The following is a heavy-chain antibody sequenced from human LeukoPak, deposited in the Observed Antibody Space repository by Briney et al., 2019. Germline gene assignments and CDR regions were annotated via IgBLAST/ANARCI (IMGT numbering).Heavy chain of an antibody. CDR1: GFTFSSYA. D-gene: IGHD6-19*01. V-gene: IGHV3-30-3*01. J-gene: IGHJ4*02. Sequence: QAGGSLRLSCAASGFTFSSYAMHWVRQAPGKGLEWVAVISYDGGNKYYADSVKGRFTISRDNSKNTLYLQMNSLRAEDTAVYYCASLPSTSIAVAGTWFDYWGQGTLVTVSS. CDR2: ISYDGGNK. CDR3: ASLPSTSIAVAGTWFDY.